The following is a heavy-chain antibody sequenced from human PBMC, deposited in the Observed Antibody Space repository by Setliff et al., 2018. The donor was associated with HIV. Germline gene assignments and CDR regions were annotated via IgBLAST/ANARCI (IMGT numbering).Heavy chain of an antibody. J-gene: IGHJ5*02. CDR2: ISSSGDTI. CDR3: ARGLERTNALFGIISICLDP. CDR1: GLTFTTYE. D-gene: IGHD2-8*01. V-gene: IGHV3-48*03. Sequence: GGSLRLSCAASGLTFTTYEMNWVRQAPGKGLEWVSYISSSGDTIYYADSVKVRFTISRDNAKKSLYLHMNNLRAEDTAVYYCARGLERTNALFGIISICLDPWGQGTLVTVSS.